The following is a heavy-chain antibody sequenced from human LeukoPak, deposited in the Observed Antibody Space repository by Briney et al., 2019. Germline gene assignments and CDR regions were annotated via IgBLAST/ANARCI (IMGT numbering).Heavy chain of an antibody. D-gene: IGHD6-19*01. CDR2: ILYDGSNK. CDR1: GFIFSHYS. V-gene: IGHV3-30-3*01. Sequence: GGSLRLSCVVSGFIFSHYSMHWVRQAPGKGLEWVALILYDGSNKHYADSVKGRFTISRDDSKNTLYLQMNSLRAEDTAVYYCARVPPVASTQFDFWGQGALVTVAS. J-gene: IGHJ4*02. CDR3: ARVPPVASTQFDF.